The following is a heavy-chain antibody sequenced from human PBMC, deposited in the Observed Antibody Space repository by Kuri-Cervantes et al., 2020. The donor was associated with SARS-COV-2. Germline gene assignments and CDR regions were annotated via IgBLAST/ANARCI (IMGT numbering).Heavy chain of an antibody. CDR2: ISYSGTT. CDR3: ARHLGGYGDRGFDF. V-gene: IGHV4-39*01. D-gene: IGHD4-17*01. CDR1: GASISSSNYY. Sequence: GSLRLSCIVSGASISSSNYYWGWIRQPPGKGLEWIGSISYSGTTSHNPSLKSRVTISLDTSKNQFSLRLTSVTAADSAVYYCARHLGGYGDRGFDFWGQGTLVTVSS. J-gene: IGHJ4*02.